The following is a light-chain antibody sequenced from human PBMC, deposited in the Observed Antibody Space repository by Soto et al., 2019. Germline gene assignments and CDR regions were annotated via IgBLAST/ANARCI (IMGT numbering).Light chain of an antibody. V-gene: IGLV2-23*01. CDR3: CSYAGSRV. CDR1: SSDVGSYNL. CDR2: EGS. Sequence: QPVLTQPASVSGSPGQSITISCTGTSSDVGSYNLVSWYQHHPGKAPKLMIYEGSKRPSGVSNRFSGSKSGNTASLTISGLQAEDEADYYCCSYAGSRVFGGGTKLTVL. J-gene: IGLJ3*02.